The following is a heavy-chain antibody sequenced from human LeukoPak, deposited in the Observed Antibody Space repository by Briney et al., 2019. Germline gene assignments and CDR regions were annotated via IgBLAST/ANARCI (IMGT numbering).Heavy chain of an antibody. CDR3: ASTPYDFWSGYGGLDY. V-gene: IGHV4-61*02. CDR1: TGSTTSGTYS. J-gene: IGHJ4*02. Sequence: SQTLSLTCTVTTGSTTSGTYSCTSIRHPTGSGPEWIGRIYTSGSTNYNPSRKSRVTISADTSKNPFSLKLSSVTAADTAVYYCASTPYDFWSGYGGLDYWGPGTPVTASS. CDR2: IYTSGST. D-gene: IGHD3-3*01.